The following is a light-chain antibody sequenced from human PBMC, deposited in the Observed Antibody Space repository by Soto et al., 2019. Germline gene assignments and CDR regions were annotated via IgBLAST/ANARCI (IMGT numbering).Light chain of an antibody. CDR1: QSISSW. Sequence: GDRVTITCRASQSISSWLAWYQQKPGKAPKLLIYDASSLESGVPSRFSGSGSGTEFTLTISRLQPDDFATYYCQQYNSYSQTFGQGTKVDIK. V-gene: IGKV1-5*01. CDR2: DAS. CDR3: QQYNSYSQT. J-gene: IGKJ1*01.